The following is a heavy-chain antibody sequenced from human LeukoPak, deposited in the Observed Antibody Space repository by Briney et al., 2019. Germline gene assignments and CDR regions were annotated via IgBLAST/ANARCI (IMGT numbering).Heavy chain of an antibody. CDR2: ISPSGST. V-gene: IGHV1-46*01. D-gene: IGHD1/OR15-1a*01. Sequence: ASVKVSCKASGHTFSNYYMHWVRQAPGQGLEWMGIISPSGSTTYLQKFQGRVTMTRDTSTSSVYMELSSLRSDDTAVYYCAREYPNTLYFDQWGQGTLVSVSS. CDR3: AREYPNTLYFDQ. CDR1: GHTFSNYY. J-gene: IGHJ4*02.